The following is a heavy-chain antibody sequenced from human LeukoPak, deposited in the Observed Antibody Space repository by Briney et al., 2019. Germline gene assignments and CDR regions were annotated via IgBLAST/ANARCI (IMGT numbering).Heavy chain of an antibody. CDR1: GFTFSSYA. D-gene: IGHD3-3*01. J-gene: IGHJ5*02. CDR3: ARPTYPYYDFWSGPGRNNWFDP. V-gene: IGHV4-34*01. Sequence: GSLRLSCAASGFTFSSYAMSWIRQHPGKGLEWIGEINHSGSTNYNPSLKSRVTISVDTSKNQFSLKLSSVTAADTAVYYCARPTYPYYDFWSGPGRNNWFDPWGQGTLVTVSS. CDR2: INHSGST.